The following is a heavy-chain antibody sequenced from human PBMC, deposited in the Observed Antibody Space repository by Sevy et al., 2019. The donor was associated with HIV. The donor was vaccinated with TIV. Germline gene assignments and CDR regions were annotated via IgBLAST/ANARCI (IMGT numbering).Heavy chain of an antibody. V-gene: IGHV3-30-3*01. CDR1: GFTFSNYA. J-gene: IGHJ4*02. CDR2: ISYDGNNK. Sequence: GGSLRLSCAASGFTFSNYAMHWVRQAPGKGLEWVAVISYDGNNKYYADSVKGRFTISRDNSKNTLYLQMNSLRAEDTAVYYCTREAYCSGGTCYSFEYWGQGTLATVSS. CDR3: TREAYCSGGTCYSFEY. D-gene: IGHD2-15*01.